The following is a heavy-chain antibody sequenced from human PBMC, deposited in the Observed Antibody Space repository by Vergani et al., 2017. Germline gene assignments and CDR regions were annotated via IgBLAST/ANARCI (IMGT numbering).Heavy chain of an antibody. Sequence: VQLVESGGGVVQPGRSLRLSCAASGFSLTTSGMNWVRQAPGKGLEWVSSIIGVSSFIYYADSVMGRFTISRDNAKNSLYLQMNSLRAEDTAVYYCARDSEVDLHRGVLTIWGQGTLVTVSS. CDR3: ARDSEVDLHRGVLTI. CDR1: GFSLTTSG. J-gene: IGHJ4*02. V-gene: IGHV3-21*01. D-gene: IGHD3-10*01. CDR2: IIGVSSFI.